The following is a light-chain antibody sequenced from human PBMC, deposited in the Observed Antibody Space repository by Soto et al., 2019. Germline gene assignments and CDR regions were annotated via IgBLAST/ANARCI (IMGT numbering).Light chain of an antibody. CDR2: VNSDDSH. Sequence: QPVLTQSPSASASLGASVKLTCTLSSGHSDYSIAWHQQQPEKGPRYLMTVNSDDSHNKGDGIPDRFSGSSSGAERYLTISSLLSEDEADYYCQTWGTGIQVFGGGTKLTVL. CDR3: QTWGTGIQV. J-gene: IGLJ3*02. V-gene: IGLV4-69*01. CDR1: SGHSDYS.